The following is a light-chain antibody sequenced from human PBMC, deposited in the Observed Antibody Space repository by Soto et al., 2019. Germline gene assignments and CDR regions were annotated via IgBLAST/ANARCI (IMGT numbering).Light chain of an antibody. CDR2: EES. CDR3: QHVKSYPRT. CDR1: QAITNS. J-gene: IGKJ4*01. Sequence: DIHLTQSPSSLSASVGGRVTITCRASQAITNSLALYQQKPGNPPRLLIYEESTLHSGVPSRFSGRKVGTQFILTIDSLQPEDFATYYCQHVKSYPRTFGGGSKV. V-gene: IGKV1-9*01.